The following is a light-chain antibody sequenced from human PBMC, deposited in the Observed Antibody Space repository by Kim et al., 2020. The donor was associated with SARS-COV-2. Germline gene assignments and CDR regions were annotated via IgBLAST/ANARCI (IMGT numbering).Light chain of an antibody. Sequence: DIQMTQSPSSLSVSVGGRVTITCRASQGITNSLAWYQQKPGKVPQLLIYAASALQSGVPSRFSGSVSGTDFTLTISSLQPEDVATYYCQKYNSAPWTFGQGTKVEIK. CDR2: AAS. V-gene: IGKV1-27*01. CDR3: QKYNSAPWT. CDR1: QGITNS. J-gene: IGKJ1*01.